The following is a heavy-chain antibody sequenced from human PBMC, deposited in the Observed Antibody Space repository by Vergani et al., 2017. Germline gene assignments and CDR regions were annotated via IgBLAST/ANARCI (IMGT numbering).Heavy chain of an antibody. V-gene: IGHV3-7*01. J-gene: IGHJ6*03. D-gene: IGHD2-2*01. Sequence: VQLEESGGGVVQPGRSLRLSCAGSGFTLSSHAMHWVRQAPGKGLEWVANIKQDGSEKYYVDSVKGRFTISRDNAKNSLYLQMNSLRAEDTAVYYCAREGIPAANYYYYYMDVWGKGTTVTVSS. CDR3: AREGIPAANYYYYYMDV. CDR1: GFTLSSHA. CDR2: IKQDGSEK.